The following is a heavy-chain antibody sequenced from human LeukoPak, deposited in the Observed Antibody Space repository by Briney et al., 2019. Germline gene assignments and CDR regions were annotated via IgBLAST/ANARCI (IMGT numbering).Heavy chain of an antibody. D-gene: IGHD6-19*01. CDR3: ARDSIAVTGDFDF. CDR1: GFTFSSYW. CDR2: IDSDGSGP. J-gene: IGHJ4*02. Sequence: PGGSLRLSCAASGFTFSSYWMHWVRQTPGKGLVWVSLIDSDGSGPTYADSVKGRFTISRDNSKNTPYLQMNSLRAEDTAVYYCARDSIAVTGDFDFWGQGTLVTVSS. V-gene: IGHV3-74*01.